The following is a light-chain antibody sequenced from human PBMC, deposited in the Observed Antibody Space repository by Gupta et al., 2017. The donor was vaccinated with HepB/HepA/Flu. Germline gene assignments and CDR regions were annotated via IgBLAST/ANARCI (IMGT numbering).Light chain of an antibody. CDR2: GAS. Sequence: EIVMTQSPATLSVSPGERATLSCRASQSVSSNLAWYQQKPGQAPRLLIYGASTRANGIPARFSGSGFGTEFTLTISSLQSEDFAVYYCQQDNNWPGTFGQGTKVEIK. CDR1: QSVSSN. CDR3: QQDNNWPGT. V-gene: IGKV3-15*01. J-gene: IGKJ1*01.